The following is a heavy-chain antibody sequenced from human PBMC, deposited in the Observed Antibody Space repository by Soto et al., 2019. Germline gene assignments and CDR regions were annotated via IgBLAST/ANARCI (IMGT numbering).Heavy chain of an antibody. CDR1: SYSISSGYS. Sequence: PSETLSLTSAVSSYSISSGYSWGWIRQHPGKGLEWIGSIYHSGSTYYNPSLKSRVTISVDTSKNQFSLKLSSVTAADTAVYYCARQRGYYYYGMDVWGQGTTVTVYS. CDR3: ARQRGYYYYGMDV. V-gene: IGHV4-38-2*01. D-gene: IGHD3-10*01. J-gene: IGHJ6*02. CDR2: IYHSGST.